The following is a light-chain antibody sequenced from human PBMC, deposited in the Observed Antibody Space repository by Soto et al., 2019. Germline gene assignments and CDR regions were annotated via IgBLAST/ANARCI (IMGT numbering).Light chain of an antibody. CDR3: QQYGSSPPDT. CDR2: GAS. Sequence: EIVLTQSPVTLSLSPGERATLSCRASQSISRNYLAWYQQKPGQAPRLLIYGASSRAIGIPDRFSGSGSGTDFTLTVSKLEPEDFAVYYCQQYGSSPPDTFGQGTRLEIK. CDR1: QSISRNY. V-gene: IGKV3-20*01. J-gene: IGKJ5*01.